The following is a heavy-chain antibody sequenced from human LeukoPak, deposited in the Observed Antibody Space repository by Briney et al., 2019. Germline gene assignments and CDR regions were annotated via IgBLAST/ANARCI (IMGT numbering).Heavy chain of an antibody. V-gene: IGHV5-51*01. Sequence: GESLKISCKGSTYRFTSYWIGWVRQMPGKGLEWMGIIYPGDSDTRYSPSFQGQVTISADKSISTAYLQWSSLKASDTAMYYCARHERGAAAGIGFDYWGQGTLVTVSS. D-gene: IGHD6-13*01. CDR2: IYPGDSDT. CDR3: ARHERGAAAGIGFDY. J-gene: IGHJ4*02. CDR1: TYRFTSYW.